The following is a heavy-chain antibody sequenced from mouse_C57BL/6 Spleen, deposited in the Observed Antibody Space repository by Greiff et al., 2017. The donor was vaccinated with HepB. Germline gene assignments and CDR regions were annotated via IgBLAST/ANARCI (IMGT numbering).Heavy chain of an antibody. J-gene: IGHJ2*01. Sequence: EVQLQQSGPELVKPGASVKISCKASGYTFTDYYMNWVKQSHGKSLEWIGDINPNNGGTSYNQKFKGKATLTVDKSSSTAYMELRSLTSEDSAVYYCARVTTVVAFDYWGQSTTLTVSS. D-gene: IGHD1-1*01. CDR1: GYTFTDYY. CDR3: ARVTTVVAFDY. CDR2: INPNNGGT. V-gene: IGHV1-26*01.